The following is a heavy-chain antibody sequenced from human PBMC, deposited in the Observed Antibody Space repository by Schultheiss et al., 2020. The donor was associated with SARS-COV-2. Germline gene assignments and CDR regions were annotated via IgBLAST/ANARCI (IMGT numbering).Heavy chain of an antibody. CDR3: AREAYDFWSGYYDGADC. CDR2: ISSSSSYT. Sequence: GGSLRLSCAASGFTFSSYGMHWVRQAPGKGLEWVSSISSSSSYTNYADSVKGRFTISRDNAKNSLYLQMNSLRAEDTAVYYCAREAYDFWSGYYDGADCWGQGTLVTVSS. V-gene: IGHV3-21*04. J-gene: IGHJ4*02. D-gene: IGHD3-3*01. CDR1: GFTFSSYG.